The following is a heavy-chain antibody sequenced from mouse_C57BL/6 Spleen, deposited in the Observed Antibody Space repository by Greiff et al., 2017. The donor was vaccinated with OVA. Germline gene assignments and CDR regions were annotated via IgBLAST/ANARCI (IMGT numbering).Heavy chain of an antibody. J-gene: IGHJ4*01. CDR1: GFSLTSYG. Sequence: VQLVESGPGLVQPSQSLSITCTVSGFSLTSYGVHWVRQSPGKGLEWLGVIWSGGSTDYTAAFISRLSISKDNSKSQVFFKMNSLQADDTAIYYCASSTGTGAMDYWGQGTSVTVSS. CDR2: IWSGGST. CDR3: ASSTGTGAMDY. V-gene: IGHV2-2*01. D-gene: IGHD4-1*02.